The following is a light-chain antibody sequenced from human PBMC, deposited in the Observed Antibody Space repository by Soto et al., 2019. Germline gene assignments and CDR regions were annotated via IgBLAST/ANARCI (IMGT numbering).Light chain of an antibody. V-gene: IGLV1-40*01. CDR3: QSYDSSLSAWV. CDR2: GNS. CDR1: SSNIGAGYD. Sequence: QSVLTQPPSVSGAPGQRVTISCTGSSSNIGAGYDVHWYQQLPGTAPKLLIYGNSKRPSRVPDRFSGSKSGASASLAITGLQAEDEADYYCQSYDSSLSAWVFGGGTKLTVL. J-gene: IGLJ3*02.